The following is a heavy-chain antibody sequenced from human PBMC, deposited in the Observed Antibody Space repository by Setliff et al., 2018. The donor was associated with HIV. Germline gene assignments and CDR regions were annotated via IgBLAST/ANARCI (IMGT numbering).Heavy chain of an antibody. D-gene: IGHD1-26*01. CDR1: GYTFTNYF. CDR3: ATVRIVGATEFDY. J-gene: IGHJ4*02. Sequence: ASVKVSCKASGYTFTNYFMHWVRQAPGEGLEWVGRVDPEDGETRYARKFQGSVTISADTSTDTTYLSLTSLRSQDTAVYYCATVRIVGATEFDYWGQGTVVTVSS. V-gene: IGHV1-69-2*01. CDR2: VDPEDGET.